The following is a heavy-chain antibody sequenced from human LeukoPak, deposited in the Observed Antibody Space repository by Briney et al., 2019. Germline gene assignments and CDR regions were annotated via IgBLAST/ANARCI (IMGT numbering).Heavy chain of an antibody. Sequence: ASVKVSCKASGYTFSNYALNWVRQAPGQGLEWMGWIHTSTGNPAYAQGFTGRFVFSLDTSVSTAYLQISSLKAEDNAVYYCARGSQSALDIWGQGTMVTVSS. CDR3: ARGSQSALDI. D-gene: IGHD1-26*01. CDR2: IHTSTGNP. J-gene: IGHJ3*02. CDR1: GYTFSNYA. V-gene: IGHV7-4-1*02.